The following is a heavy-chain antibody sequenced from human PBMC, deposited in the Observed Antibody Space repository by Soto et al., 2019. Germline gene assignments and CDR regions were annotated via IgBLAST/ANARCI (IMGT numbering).Heavy chain of an antibody. D-gene: IGHD3-22*01. CDR3: ARTKYYYDSSGYHNWFDP. V-gene: IGHV1-18*04. Sequence: QVQLVQSGAEVKKPGASVKVSCKASGYTFTNYGISWVRQAPGQGLEWVGWISTYIGNIHYAQKFQGRVTMTTDTYTSTAYMELRSLRYDDTAVYYCARTKYYYDSSGYHNWFDPWGQGTLVTVSS. J-gene: IGHJ5*02. CDR1: GYTFTNYG. CDR2: ISTYIGNI.